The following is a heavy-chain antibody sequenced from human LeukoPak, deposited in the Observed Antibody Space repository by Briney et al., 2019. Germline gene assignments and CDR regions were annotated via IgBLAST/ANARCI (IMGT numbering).Heavy chain of an antibody. D-gene: IGHD3-10*01. CDR2: ISYDGSNK. CDR1: GFTFSSYA. J-gene: IGHJ4*02. CDR3: AREGPSPGTYFDY. Sequence: GRSLRLSCAASGFTFSSYAMHWVRQAPGKGLEWVAVISYDGSNKYYADSVKGRFTISRDNSKNTLYLQMNSLRAEDTAVYYCAREGPSPGTYFDYWGQGTLVTVSS. V-gene: IGHV3-30-3*01.